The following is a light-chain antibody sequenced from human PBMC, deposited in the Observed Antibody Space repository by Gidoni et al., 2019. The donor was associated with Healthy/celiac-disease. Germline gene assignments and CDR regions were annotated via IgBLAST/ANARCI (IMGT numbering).Light chain of an antibody. V-gene: IGLV2-11*01. CDR1: SSDVGGYNY. CDR3: CSYAGSYSWV. Sequence: QSVLTQPRSVSGSPGQSVTISCTGTSSDVGGYNYVSWYQQHPGTAPKLMIYDVSMRPSGVPDRFSGSKSGNTASLTISGLQAEDEADYYCCSYAGSYSWVFGGGTKLTVL. CDR2: DVS. J-gene: IGLJ3*02.